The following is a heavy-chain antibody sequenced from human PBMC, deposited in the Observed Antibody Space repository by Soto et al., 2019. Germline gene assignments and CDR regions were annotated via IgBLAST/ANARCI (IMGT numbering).Heavy chain of an antibody. J-gene: IGHJ6*02. D-gene: IGHD3-16*01. Sequence: QLQLQESGPGLVKPSETLSLTCTVSGGSISSNSYYWAWIRQPPGKGLGCIGKIYYSGTTYYNPSLKSRVTIFVDTAKNQFSLKLSSVTAADTAVYYCARHKGGYYSGVDVWGQGTTVTVSS. V-gene: IGHV4-39*01. CDR3: ARHKGGYYSGVDV. CDR1: GGSISSNSYY. CDR2: IYYSGTT.